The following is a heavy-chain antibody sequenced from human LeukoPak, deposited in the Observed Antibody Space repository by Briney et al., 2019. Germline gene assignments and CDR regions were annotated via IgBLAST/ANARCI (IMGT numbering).Heavy chain of an antibody. CDR1: GGPIISSSDY. CDR3: ATHRGLRYFDY. Sequence: SETLSLTCTVSGGPIISSSDYWGWIPQPPGMPLEWIGSLYYSGRTYYNPSLKGRVTISVDTSKNQVSLKLSYVTAADTAVYYCATHRGLRYFDYWGQATLVTVSS. J-gene: IGHJ4*02. D-gene: IGHD3/OR15-3a*01. CDR2: LYYSGRT. V-gene: IGHV4-39*01.